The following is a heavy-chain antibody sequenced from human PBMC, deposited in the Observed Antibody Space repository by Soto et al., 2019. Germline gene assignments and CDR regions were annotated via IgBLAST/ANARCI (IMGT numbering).Heavy chain of an antibody. CDR1: GLSLRTTGVG. D-gene: IGHD2-21*02. Sequence: QVTLKESGPTLVKPTQTLTLTCTVSGLSLRTTGVGVGWVRQPPGKAVEWLALLYWDDDQRYSPSLRSRLTIAKDISEKQVVLTMTNMDTVDTATYYCVQSRCGGDCLEIYSSHAYNGLDVWGQGTTVTVSS. CDR2: LYWDDDQ. CDR3: VQSRCGGDCLEIYSSHAYNGLDV. J-gene: IGHJ6*02. V-gene: IGHV2-5*02.